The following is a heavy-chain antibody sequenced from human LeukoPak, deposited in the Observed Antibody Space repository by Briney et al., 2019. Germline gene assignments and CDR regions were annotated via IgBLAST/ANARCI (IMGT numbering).Heavy chain of an antibody. V-gene: IGHV1-46*01. CDR3: ARDQEGFDY. CDR2: IYPRDGST. CDR1: GYTFTSNY. J-gene: IGHJ4*02. Sequence: ASVKVSCTASGYTFTSNYIHWVRQAPGQGLEWMGMIYPRDGSTSYAQKFQGRVTVTRDTSTSTVHMELSGLRSEDTAVYYCARDQEGFDYWGQGTLVNVSS.